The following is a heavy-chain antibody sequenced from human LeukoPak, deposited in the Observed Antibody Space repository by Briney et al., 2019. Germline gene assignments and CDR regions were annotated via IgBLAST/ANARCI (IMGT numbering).Heavy chain of an antibody. CDR1: GGAFSSYA. CDR2: IIPIFGTA. CDR3: ARDAETFFDY. V-gene: IGHV1-69*05. Sequence: EASVKVSCKASGGAFSSYAISWVRQAPGQGLEWMGGIIPIFGTANYAQKFQGRVTITTDESTSTAYMELSSLRSEDTAVYYCARDAETFFDYWGQGTLVTVSS. J-gene: IGHJ4*02.